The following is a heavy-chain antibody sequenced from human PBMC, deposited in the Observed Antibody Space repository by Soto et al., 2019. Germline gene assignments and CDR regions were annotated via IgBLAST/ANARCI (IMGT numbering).Heavy chain of an antibody. CDR2: TYYRSKWNY. J-gene: IGHJ4*02. CDR1: GDSVSNKGAT. Sequence: SQTLSLTCAISGDSVSNKGATWNWVRLSPSRGLEWLGRTYYRSKWNYDYAISVKSRISINPDTSKNQFSLQLNSVTPEDTAVYYCARYPPDFNSGLDYWGQGTVVTVSS. D-gene: IGHD1-26*01. V-gene: IGHV6-1*01. CDR3: ARYPPDFNSGLDY.